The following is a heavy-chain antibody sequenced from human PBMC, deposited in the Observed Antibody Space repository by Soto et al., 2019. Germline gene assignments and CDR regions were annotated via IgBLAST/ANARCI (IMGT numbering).Heavy chain of an antibody. D-gene: IGHD2-2*01. CDR1: GFTFSSYA. CDR3: SKSVVPAGRWFEP. CDR2: ISYDGSNK. J-gene: IGHJ5*02. Sequence: RLSCAASGFTFSSYAMHWVRQAPGKGLEWVAVISYDGSNKYYADSVKGRFTISRDNSKNTLYLQMNSLRAEDTAVYYCSKSVVPAGRWFEPWGQGTLVTVS. V-gene: IGHV3-30-3*02.